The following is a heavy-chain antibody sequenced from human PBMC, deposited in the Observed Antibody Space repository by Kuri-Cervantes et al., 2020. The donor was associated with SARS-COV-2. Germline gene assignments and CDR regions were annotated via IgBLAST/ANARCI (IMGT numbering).Heavy chain of an antibody. Sequence: GESLKISCAASGFTVSSNYMSWVRQAPGKGLEWVSVIYSGGSTYYADSVKGRFTISRHNSKNTLYLQMNSLRAEDTAVYYCARQPSSIYSSSWEGSIDYWGQGTLVTVSS. V-gene: IGHV3-53*01. CDR2: IYSGGST. D-gene: IGHD6-13*01. CDR1: GFTVSSNY. CDR3: ARQPSSIYSSSWEGSIDY. J-gene: IGHJ4*02.